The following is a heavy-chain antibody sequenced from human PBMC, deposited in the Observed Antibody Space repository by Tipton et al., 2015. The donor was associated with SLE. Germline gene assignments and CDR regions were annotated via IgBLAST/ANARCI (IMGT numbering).Heavy chain of an antibody. V-gene: IGHV4-4*07. D-gene: IGHD2-21*01. CDR3: ARRRFQSAPDY. CDR1: GGSISAYY. CDR2: VYYSGRT. Sequence: TLSLTCTVSGGSISAYYWSWIRQPAGKGLEWIGTVYYSGRTDYNPSLKSRVTMSVDTSMNQFSLRLRSVTAADTAVYYCARRRFQSAPDYWGQGTLVSVSS. J-gene: IGHJ4*02.